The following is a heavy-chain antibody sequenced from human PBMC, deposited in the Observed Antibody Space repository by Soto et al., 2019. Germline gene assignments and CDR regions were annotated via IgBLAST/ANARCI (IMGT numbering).Heavy chain of an antibody. V-gene: IGHV1-18*01. CDR2: ISAYNGNR. CDR1: GYSFTSYG. J-gene: IGHJ4*02. D-gene: IGHD5-12*01. CDR3: ARDLGGFPDY. Sequence: QVKLVQSGAEVKKPGASVKVSCKASGYSFTSYGISWVRQAPGQGLEWMGWISAYNGNRKYAQKFQGRVTMTTDTSTSTAYMELRSLSSDDTAVYYCARDLGGFPDYWGQGTLVTVSS.